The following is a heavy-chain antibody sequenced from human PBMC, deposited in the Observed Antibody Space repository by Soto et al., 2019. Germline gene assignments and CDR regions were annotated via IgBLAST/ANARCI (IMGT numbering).Heavy chain of an antibody. Sequence: TLSLSCSGSGGSISGYCWIGIRQPPGKGLEWIGYMYNTGSTVYNPSFKSRVTISVDTSKSQFSLRLNSVTAADTAVYYCARDLWGYCGTDCYPLDVWGQGTTVT. V-gene: IGHV4-59*01. D-gene: IGHD2-21*02. CDR2: MYNTGST. CDR3: ARDLWGYCGTDCYPLDV. CDR1: GGSISGYC. J-gene: IGHJ6*02.